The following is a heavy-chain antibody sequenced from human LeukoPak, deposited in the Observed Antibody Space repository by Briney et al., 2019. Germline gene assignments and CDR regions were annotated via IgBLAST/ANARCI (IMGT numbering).Heavy chain of an antibody. J-gene: IGHJ4*02. CDR3: ARTGYSSGWSDY. Sequence: SETLSLTCAVSGGSISSGGYSWSWIRQPPGKGLEWIGYIYHSGSTYYNPSLKSRVTISVDRSKNQFSLKLSSVTAADTAVYYRARTGYSSGWSDYWGQGTLVTVSS. V-gene: IGHV4-30-2*01. CDR1: GGSISSGGYS. D-gene: IGHD6-19*01. CDR2: IYHSGST.